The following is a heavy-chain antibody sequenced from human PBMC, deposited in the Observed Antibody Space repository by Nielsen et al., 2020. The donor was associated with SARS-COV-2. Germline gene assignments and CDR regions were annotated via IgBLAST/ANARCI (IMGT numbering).Heavy chain of an antibody. CDR2: IYYSGST. CDR3: ARAKLGYYYGMDV. J-gene: IGHJ6*02. CDR1: GGTISSYY. V-gene: IGHV4-59*01. Sequence: SESLSLTWTVAGGTISSYYWSWIRQPPGKGLEWIGYIYYSGSTNYNPSLKSRVTISVDTSKNQFSLKLSSVTAADTAVYYCARAKLGYYYGMDVWGQGTTVTVSS. D-gene: IGHD7-27*01.